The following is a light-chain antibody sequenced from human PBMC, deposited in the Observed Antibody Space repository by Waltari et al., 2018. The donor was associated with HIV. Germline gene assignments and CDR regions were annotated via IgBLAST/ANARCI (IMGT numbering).Light chain of an antibody. J-gene: IGLJ2*01. CDR2: GEK. CDR3: LSRDDSGNLLV. Sequence: SSEVTQDPAVSVALGQTVRITCQGDSLRTYYASWYQQKPGKAPVVVIYGEKHRPSGIPDRFSGSSSGNTASLTITGAQAEDEADYYCLSRDDSGNLLVFGGGTKLTVL. V-gene: IGLV3-19*01. CDR1: SLRTYY.